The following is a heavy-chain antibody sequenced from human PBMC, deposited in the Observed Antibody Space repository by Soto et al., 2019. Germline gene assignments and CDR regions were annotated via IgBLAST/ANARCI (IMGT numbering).Heavy chain of an antibody. CDR2: LSYDGSHN. CDR1: GFTFSSYA. J-gene: IGHJ4*02. V-gene: IGHV3-30*04. CDR3: ARDGGYSYGYY. D-gene: IGHD5-18*01. Sequence: PGGSLRLSCAASGFTFSSYAMHWVRPTPDKGLEWVAFLSYDGSHNYYADSVKGRFTISRDNAKNSLYLQMNSLRAEDTAVYYCARDGGYSYGYYWGQGTLVTVSS.